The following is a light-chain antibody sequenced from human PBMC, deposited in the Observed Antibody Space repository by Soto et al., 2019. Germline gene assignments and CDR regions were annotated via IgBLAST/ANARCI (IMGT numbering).Light chain of an antibody. CDR2: DNN. Sequence: QSVLTQPPSVSAAPGQEVTIFCSGSTSNIANNDVAWYQQLPGAGPKLLTFDNNKRLSEIPDRFSASKSGPSATLAITGLQTGDEADYFCGAWDTSLSAWVFGGGTKLTVL. CDR3: GAWDTSLSAWV. CDR1: TSNIANND. J-gene: IGLJ3*02. V-gene: IGLV1-51*01.